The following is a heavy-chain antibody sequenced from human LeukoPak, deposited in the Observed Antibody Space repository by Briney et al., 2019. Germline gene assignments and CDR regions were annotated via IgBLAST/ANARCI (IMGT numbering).Heavy chain of an antibody. D-gene: IGHD2/OR15-2a*01. CDR2: IKQDGSEQ. J-gene: IGHJ6*03. V-gene: IGHV3-7*01. CDR1: GFTFSSYW. CDR3: ARDGRNIYYYYYYMDV. Sequence: PGGSLRLSCAASGFTFSSYWMSWVRQAPGKGLEWVANIKQDGSEQYYVDSVKGRFTISRDNAKNSLYLQMNSLRVEDTAVYYCARDGRNIYYYYYYMDVWGKGTTVTVSS.